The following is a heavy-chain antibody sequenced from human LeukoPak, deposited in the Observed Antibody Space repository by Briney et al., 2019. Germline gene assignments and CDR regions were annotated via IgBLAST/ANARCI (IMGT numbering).Heavy chain of an antibody. V-gene: IGHV4-59*01. CDR3: ARAVAGAFDI. CDR1: GGSISSYY. D-gene: IGHD6-19*01. Sequence: SETLSLTCTVSGGSISSYYWSWIRQPPGKGLEWIGYTYYSGSTNYNPSLKSRVTISVDTSKNQFSLKLSSVTAADTAVYYCARAVAGAFDIWGQGTMVTVSS. J-gene: IGHJ3*02. CDR2: TYYSGST.